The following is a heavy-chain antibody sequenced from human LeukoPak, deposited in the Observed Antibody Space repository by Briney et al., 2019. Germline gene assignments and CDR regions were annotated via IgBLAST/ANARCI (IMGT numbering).Heavy chain of an antibody. J-gene: IGHJ4*02. CDR2: ISYDGSNK. D-gene: IGHD4-17*01. CDR3: AKGYLPRYTYGDYEDY. CDR1: GYTFSSYG. Sequence: PGGSLRLSCAASGYTFSSYGMHWVRQAPGKGLEWVAVISYDGSNKYYADSVKGRFTISRDNSKNTLYLQMNSLRAEDTAVYYCAKGYLPRYTYGDYEDYWGQGTLVTVSS. V-gene: IGHV3-30*18.